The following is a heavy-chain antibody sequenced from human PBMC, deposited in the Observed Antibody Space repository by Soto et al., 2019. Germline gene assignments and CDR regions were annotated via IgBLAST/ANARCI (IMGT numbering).Heavy chain of an antibody. CDR2: ISSSSSTI. V-gene: IGHV3-48*01. J-gene: IGHJ4*02. CDR1: GFTFSTYS. D-gene: IGHD2-2*01. Sequence: EVQLVESGGGLVQPGGSLRLSCAASGFTFSTYSMNWVRQAPGKGLEWVSYISSSSSTIYYADSVKGRFTISRDNAKNSLYLQMNSLRAEDTAVYYCARSTSAFDYWGQGILVTVSS. CDR3: ARSTSAFDY.